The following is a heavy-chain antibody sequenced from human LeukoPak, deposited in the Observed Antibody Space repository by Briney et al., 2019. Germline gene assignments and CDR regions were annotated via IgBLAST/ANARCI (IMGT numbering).Heavy chain of an antibody. CDR1: GGSFSGYY. V-gene: IGHV4-34*01. CDR3: ARGGRRPTIVRGLHAYNWFDP. Sequence: SETLSLXCAVYGGSFSGYYWSWIRQPPGKGLEWIGEVNHSGSTNYNPSLKSRVTISVDTSKNQFSLKLSSVTAADTAVYYCARGGRRPTIVRGLHAYNWFDPWGQGTLVTVSS. J-gene: IGHJ5*02. CDR2: VNHSGST. D-gene: IGHD3-10*01.